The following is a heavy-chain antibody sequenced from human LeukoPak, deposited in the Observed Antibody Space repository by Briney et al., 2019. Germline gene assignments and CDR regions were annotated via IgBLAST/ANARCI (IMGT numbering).Heavy chain of an antibody. CDR1: GFTFSNYA. V-gene: IGHV3-30-3*02. Sequence: GGSLRLSCAASGFTFSNYAMHWVRQAPGKGLEWVALMSPDGNFLYYTDSVKGRFTISRDNSKNTLYLQMNSLRAEDTAVYYCANDWADDHDINLDYWGQGTLVTVSS. J-gene: IGHJ4*02. D-gene: IGHD1-1*01. CDR2: MSPDGNFL. CDR3: ANDWADDHDINLDY.